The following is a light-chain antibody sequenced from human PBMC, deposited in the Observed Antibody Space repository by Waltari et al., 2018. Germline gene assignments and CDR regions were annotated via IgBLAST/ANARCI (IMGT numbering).Light chain of an antibody. CDR3: QQRSGWPPRLT. CDR2: GDS. Sequence: EIVLTQSPATLSLSPGERATLSCRASQSVGNYLAWYQQKPGQPPRLLIYGDSNRATGIPARFSGSGSGTDFILTISSLEPEDFAVYYCQQRSGWPPRLTFGGGTRWRS. CDR1: QSVGNY. V-gene: IGKV3-11*01. J-gene: IGKJ4*01.